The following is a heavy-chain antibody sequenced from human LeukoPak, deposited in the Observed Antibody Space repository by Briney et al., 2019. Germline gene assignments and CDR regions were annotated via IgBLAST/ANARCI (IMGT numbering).Heavy chain of an antibody. J-gene: IGHJ3*02. Sequence: GGSLRLSCAASGFTFSRYSMNWVRQAPGKGLEWVSYISSSNNTIDYADSVKGRFSISRDNAKNSLYLQMKSLRDEDTAVYYCAREDGGKDDIWGQGTMVTVSS. V-gene: IGHV3-48*02. D-gene: IGHD4-23*01. CDR1: GFTFSRYS. CDR3: AREDGGKDDI. CDR2: ISSSNNTI.